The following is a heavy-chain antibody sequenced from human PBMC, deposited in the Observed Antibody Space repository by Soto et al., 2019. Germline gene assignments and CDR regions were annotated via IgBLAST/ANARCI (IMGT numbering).Heavy chain of an antibody. Sequence: GGSLRLSCAASGFTFRSFGMHWVRQAPGKGLEWVALISYDGSDEYYADSVKGRFTVSRDNSKNTLYLQMNSLQVEDTAIYYCAKHLEYTPPDGMDAWGQGTTVTVSS. CDR2: ISYDGSDE. CDR1: GFTFRSFG. V-gene: IGHV3-30*18. CDR3: AKHLEYTPPDGMDA. D-gene: IGHD2-2*02. J-gene: IGHJ6*02.